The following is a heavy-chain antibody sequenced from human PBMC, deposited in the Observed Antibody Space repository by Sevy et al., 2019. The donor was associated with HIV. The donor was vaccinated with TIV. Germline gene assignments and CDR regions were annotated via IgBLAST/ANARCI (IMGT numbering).Heavy chain of an antibody. CDR1: GFTFSRYW. J-gene: IGHJ4*02. V-gene: IGHV3-7*01. D-gene: IGHD2-2*01. CDR2: IKEDGSEE. CDR3: ARSSNGALDY. Sequence: GGSLRLSCAASGFTFSRYWMSWVRQAPGKGLEWVAYIKEDGSEENYVDSVRGRITISRDNAKNSRYLQMNSLRAEDTAVYYCARSSNGALDYWGQGTLVTVSS.